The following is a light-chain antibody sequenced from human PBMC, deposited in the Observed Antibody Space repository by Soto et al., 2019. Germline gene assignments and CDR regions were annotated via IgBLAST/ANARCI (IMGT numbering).Light chain of an antibody. Sequence: EIVLTQSPGTLSLSPGERGTLSCRASQNLCTLHLAWFQQKSGQAPRLLIYSASRRATGIPDRFTGSGSATDFTLTISRLEPEDFALYYCQQYGDSPITFGQGTRLENK. J-gene: IGKJ5*01. CDR1: QNLCTLH. CDR2: SAS. V-gene: IGKV3-20*01. CDR3: QQYGDSPIT.